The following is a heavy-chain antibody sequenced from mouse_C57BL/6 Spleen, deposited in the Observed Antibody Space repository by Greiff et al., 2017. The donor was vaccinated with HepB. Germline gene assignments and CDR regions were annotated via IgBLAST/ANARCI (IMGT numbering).Heavy chain of an antibody. CDR1: GYTFTSYW. CDR2: IDPSDSYT. D-gene: IGHD2-13*01. V-gene: IGHV1-50*01. CDR3: ASRGEDY. Sequence: QVQLKQPGAELVKPGASVKLSCKASGYTFTSYWMQWVKQRPGQGLEWIGEIDPSDSYTNYNQKFKGKATLTVDTSSSTAYMQLSSLTSEDSAVYYCASRGEDYWGPGTTLTVSS. J-gene: IGHJ2*01.